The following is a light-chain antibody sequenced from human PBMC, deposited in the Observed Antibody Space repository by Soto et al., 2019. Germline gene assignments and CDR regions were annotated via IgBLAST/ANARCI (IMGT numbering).Light chain of an antibody. CDR3: QSYDSSLSGMI. Sequence: QLVLTQPPSVSGAPGQRVTISCTGSISNIGAGYDVHWYQQLPGTAPKLLIYGNTNRPSGVPDRFSGSKSGASGSLAISGLQAEDEADYYCQSYDSSLSGMIFGGGTKLTVL. CDR1: ISNIGAGYD. J-gene: IGLJ2*01. CDR2: GNT. V-gene: IGLV1-40*01.